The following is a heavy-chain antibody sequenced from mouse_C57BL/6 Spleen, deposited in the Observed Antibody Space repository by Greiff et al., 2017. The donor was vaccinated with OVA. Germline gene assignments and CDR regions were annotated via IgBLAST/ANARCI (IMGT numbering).Heavy chain of an antibody. CDR2: IDPSDSYT. CDR3: ARKGIYYVNPCYAMDY. CDR1: GYTFTSYW. Sequence: QVQLQQSGAELVKPGASVKLSCKASGYTFTSYWMQWVKQRPGQGLEWIGEIDPSDSYTNYNQKFKGKATLTVDTSSSTAYMQLSSLTSEDSAVYYCARKGIYYVNPCYAMDYWGQGASVTVSS. D-gene: IGHD2-1*01. J-gene: IGHJ4*01. V-gene: IGHV1-50*01.